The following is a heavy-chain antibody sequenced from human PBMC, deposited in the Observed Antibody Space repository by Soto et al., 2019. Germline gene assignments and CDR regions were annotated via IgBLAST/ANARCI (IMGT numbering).Heavy chain of an antibody. CDR2: MNPNSGDT. Sequence: QVQLVQSGAEVKKPGASVKVSCKASGSTFTSYDINWVRQATGQGLEYLGWMNPNSGDTAYVQKFQGRLTMTWDTSIPTAYMELSGLRSEDTALYFCARGVKYGAYSRWFDPWGQGTLVTVSS. J-gene: IGHJ5*02. V-gene: IGHV1-8*01. CDR3: ARGVKYGAYSRWFDP. D-gene: IGHD4-17*01. CDR1: GSTFTSYD.